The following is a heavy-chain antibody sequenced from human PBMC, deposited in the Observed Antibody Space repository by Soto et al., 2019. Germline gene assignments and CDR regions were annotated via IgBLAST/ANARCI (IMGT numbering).Heavy chain of an antibody. CDR1: GGTFSSYA. CDR3: ARVARYDGSGSDFGYGMDV. J-gene: IGHJ6*02. V-gene: IGHV1-69*13. D-gene: IGHD3-10*01. Sequence: GASVKVSCKASGGTFSSYAISWVRQAPGQGLEWMGGIIPIFGTANYAQKFQGRVTITADESTSTAYMELSSLRSEDTAVYYCARVARYDGSGSDFGYGMDVWGQGTTVTVSS. CDR2: IIPIFGTA.